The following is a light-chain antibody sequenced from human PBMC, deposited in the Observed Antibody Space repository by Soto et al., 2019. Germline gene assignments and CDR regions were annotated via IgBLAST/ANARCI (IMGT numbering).Light chain of an antibody. CDR3: QQRNIWPPIT. V-gene: IGKV1-5*01. Sequence: DIQMTQSPSALSASVGDRVTITCRASQTISTSLAWYQQKPGTAPKLLIFDGSNLESGVPSRFSGSGSGTEFTLTISSLEPEDFAVYYCQQRNIWPPITFGQGTRLEIK. CDR2: DGS. J-gene: IGKJ5*01. CDR1: QTISTS.